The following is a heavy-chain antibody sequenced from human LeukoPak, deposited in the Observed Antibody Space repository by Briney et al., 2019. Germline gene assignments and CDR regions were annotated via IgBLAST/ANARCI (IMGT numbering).Heavy chain of an antibody. Sequence: SETLSLTCTVSGGSISSYYWSWIRQPPGKGLEWIGYIYYSGSTNYNPSLKCRVTISVDTSKNQFSLKLSSVTAADTAVYYCARQQLSQLYYFDYWGQGTLVTVSS. CDR1: GGSISSYY. CDR2: IYYSGST. D-gene: IGHD6-13*01. CDR3: ARQQLSQLYYFDY. V-gene: IGHV4-59*01. J-gene: IGHJ4*02.